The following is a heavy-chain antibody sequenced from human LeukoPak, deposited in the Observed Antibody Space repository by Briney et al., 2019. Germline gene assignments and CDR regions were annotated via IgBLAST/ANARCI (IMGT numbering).Heavy chain of an antibody. V-gene: IGHV3-53*01. CDR3: ARVEAAAGTNPSGYYYYYMDV. CDR2: IYSSGST. CDR1: GFTVSSNY. Sequence: GGSLRLSCAASGFTVSSNYMSWVRQAPGKGLEWVSVIYSSGSTYYADSVKGRFTISRDNSKNTLYLQMNSLRAEDTAVYYCARVEAAAGTNPSGYYYYYMDVWGKGTTVTVSS. D-gene: IGHD6-13*01. J-gene: IGHJ6*03.